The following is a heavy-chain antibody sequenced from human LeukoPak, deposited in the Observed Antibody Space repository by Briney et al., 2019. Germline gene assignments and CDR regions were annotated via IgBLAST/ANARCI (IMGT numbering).Heavy chain of an antibody. CDR2: IYYSGST. CDR3: AREYYYDSSGYRDAFDI. D-gene: IGHD3-22*01. V-gene: IGHV4-59*12. CDR1: GGSISSYY. J-gene: IGHJ3*02. Sequence: SETLSLTCTVPGGSISSYYWSWIRQPPGKGLEWIGYIYYSGSTYYNPSLKSRVTISVDTSKNQFSLKLSSVTAADTAVYYCAREYYYDSSGYRDAFDIWGQGTMVTVSS.